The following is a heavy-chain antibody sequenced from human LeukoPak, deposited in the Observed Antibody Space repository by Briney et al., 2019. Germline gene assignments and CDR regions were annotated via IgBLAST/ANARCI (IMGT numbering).Heavy chain of an antibody. CDR2: IIPIFGTA. V-gene: IGHV1-69*13. J-gene: IGHJ6*02. Sequence: ASVKVSCKASGGTFSSYAISWVRQAPGQGLEWMGGIIPIFGTANYAQKFQGRVTITADESTSTAYMELSSLRSEDTAVYYCARGRCSSTSCYYYYYGMDVWGQGTTVTVSS. D-gene: IGHD2-2*01. CDR1: GGTFSSYA. CDR3: ARGRCSSTSCYYYYYGMDV.